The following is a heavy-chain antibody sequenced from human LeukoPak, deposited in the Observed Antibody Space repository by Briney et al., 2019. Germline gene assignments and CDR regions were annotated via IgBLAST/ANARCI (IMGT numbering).Heavy chain of an antibody. V-gene: IGHV4-34*01. CDR3: ARLNNWFDP. J-gene: IGHJ5*02. CDR1: GGSFSGYY. D-gene: IGHD4/OR15-4a*01. CDR2: INHSGST. Sequence: SETLSLTCAVYGGSFSGYYWSWIRQPPGKGLEWIGEINHSGSTNYNPSLKSRVTISVDTSKNQFSLKLSSVTAADTAVYYCARLNNWFDPWGQGTLVTVSS.